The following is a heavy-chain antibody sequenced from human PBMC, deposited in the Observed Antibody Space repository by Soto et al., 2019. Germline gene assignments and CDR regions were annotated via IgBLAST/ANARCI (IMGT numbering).Heavy chain of an antibody. CDR1: GFTFSSYA. Sequence: GGSLRLSCGASGFTFSSYAMSWVRQAPGKGLEWVSAISDSGGSTYYAYSRKGRFTISRDNSKNTLYLQMHSLRAEDTAIYYCAKDLTSTSRTPELWGQGTLVTVSS. CDR2: ISDSGGST. J-gene: IGHJ4*02. V-gene: IGHV3-23*01. D-gene: IGHD2-2*01. CDR3: AKDLTSTSRTPEL.